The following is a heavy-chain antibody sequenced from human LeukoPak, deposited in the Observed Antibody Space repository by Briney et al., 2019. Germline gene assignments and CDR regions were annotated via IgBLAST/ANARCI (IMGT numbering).Heavy chain of an antibody. J-gene: IGHJ1*01. Sequence: GGSLRLSCAASGFTFSSYAMHWVRQAPGKGLEWVAVISYDGSNKYCADSVKGRFTISRDNSKNTLYLQMDSLRAEDTAVYYCARGPEVVTAIYEYFQHWGQGTLVTVSS. V-gene: IGHV3-30-3*01. CDR1: GFTFSSYA. D-gene: IGHD2-21*02. CDR3: ARGPEVVTAIYEYFQH. CDR2: ISYDGSNK.